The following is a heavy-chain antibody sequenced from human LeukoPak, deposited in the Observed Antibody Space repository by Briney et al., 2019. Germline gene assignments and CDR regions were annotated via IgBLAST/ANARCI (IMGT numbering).Heavy chain of an antibody. CDR2: IKQDGSEK. V-gene: IGHV3-7*03. CDR3: AKIKDGDSSGWYLDY. Sequence: GGSLRLSCAASGFTFNTYWMSWVRQAPGKGLEWVANIKQDGSEKYYVDSVKGRFTISRDNAKNSLYLQMNSLRAEDTAVYYCAKIKDGDSSGWYLDYWGQGTLVTVSS. J-gene: IGHJ4*02. CDR1: GFTFNTYW. D-gene: IGHD6-19*01.